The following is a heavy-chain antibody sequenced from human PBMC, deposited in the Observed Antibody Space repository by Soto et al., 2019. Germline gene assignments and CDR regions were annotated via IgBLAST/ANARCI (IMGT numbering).Heavy chain of an antibody. D-gene: IGHD2-2*01. CDR3: AKGGKGVVPYNKWLAP. CDR2: VYHSGTT. V-gene: IGHV4-4*02. Sequence: SETLSLTCAVSGGSISSNNWWSWLRQPPGKEMEWIGEVYHSGTTNYNPSLKSRVTILVDKSKNQISLNLTSVTAADTAVYYCAKGGKGVVPYNKWLAPWGQGTLVTVS. J-gene: IGHJ5*02. CDR1: GGSISSNNW.